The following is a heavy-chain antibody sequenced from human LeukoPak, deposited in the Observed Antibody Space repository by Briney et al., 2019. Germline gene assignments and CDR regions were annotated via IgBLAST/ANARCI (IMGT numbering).Heavy chain of an antibody. CDR2: ISYDGSNK. V-gene: IGHV3-30*04. J-gene: IGHJ6*04. CDR1: GFTYSSYA. D-gene: IGHD5-12*01. CDR3: ARDRGYSGYDTYGMDV. Sequence: PGGSLRLSCAASGFTYSSYAMHWVRQGPGKGLEWVAVISYDGSNKYYADSVKGRFTISRDNSKNTLYLQMNSLRAEDTAVYYCARDRGYSGYDTYGMDVWGKGTTVTVSS.